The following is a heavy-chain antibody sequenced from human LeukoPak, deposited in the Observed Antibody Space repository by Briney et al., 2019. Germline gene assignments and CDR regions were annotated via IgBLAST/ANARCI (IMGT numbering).Heavy chain of an antibody. V-gene: IGHV5-51*01. D-gene: IGHD5-12*01. J-gene: IGHJ5*02. CDR1: GYRFTSHW. Sequence: GESLKISCKGSGYRFTSHWIGWVRQMPGKGLEWMGIIYPGDSDTRYSPSSQGQVTISADKSISTAYLQWTSLKASDTAMYYCARLGISGYDSWFDPWGQGTLVTVSS. CDR3: ARLGISGYDSWFDP. CDR2: IYPGDSDT.